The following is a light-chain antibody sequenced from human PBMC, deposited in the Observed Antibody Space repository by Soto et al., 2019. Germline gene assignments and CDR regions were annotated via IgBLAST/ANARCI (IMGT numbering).Light chain of an antibody. V-gene: IGLV3-21*01. CDR1: KIGGKS. CDR3: QVWESSTDLVV. CDR2: YDS. J-gene: IGLJ2*01. Sequence: SSVVTQPPSVSVAPRKTARITCGGNKIGGKSVHWFQQKPGQAPVLVISYDSDRPSGIPERFSASNSGNTATLSISRVEVGDEADYYCQVWESSTDLVVFGGGTKVTVL.